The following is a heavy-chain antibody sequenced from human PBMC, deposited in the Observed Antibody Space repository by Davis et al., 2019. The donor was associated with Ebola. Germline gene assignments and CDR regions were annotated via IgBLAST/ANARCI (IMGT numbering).Heavy chain of an antibody. V-gene: IGHV3-23*01. CDR1: GFTFSAYH. D-gene: IGHD3-22*01. CDR2: IRDSEVT. Sequence: GESLKISCAASGFTFSAYHMNWVRQAPGKGLQWVANIRDSEVTYYADSVKGRFTISRDNSKSTLYLQMDSLRPEDTALYYCAKEPSSGYAFDIWGQGTMVTVSS. CDR3: AKEPSSGYAFDI. J-gene: IGHJ3*02.